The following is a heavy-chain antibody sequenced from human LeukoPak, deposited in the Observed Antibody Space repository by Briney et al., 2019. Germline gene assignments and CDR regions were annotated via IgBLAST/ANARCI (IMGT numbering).Heavy chain of an antibody. CDR3: ARDGGGFCSSTSCGGYYFDY. D-gene: IGHD2-2*01. V-gene: IGHV3-33*01. CDR2: IWYDGSNK. CDR1: GFTFNNYG. Sequence: GRSLRLSCAASGFTFNNYGMHWVRQAPGKGLEWVAVIWYDGSNKYYADSVKGRFTISRDNSKNTLYLQMNSLSAEDTAVYYCARDGGGFCSSTSCGGYYFDYWGQGTLVTVSS. J-gene: IGHJ4*02.